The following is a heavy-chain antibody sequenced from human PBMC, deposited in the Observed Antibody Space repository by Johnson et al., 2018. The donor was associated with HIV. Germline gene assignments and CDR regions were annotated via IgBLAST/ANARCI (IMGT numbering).Heavy chain of an antibody. CDR1: GFTFSNAW. D-gene: IGHD6-19*01. V-gene: IGHV3-15*01. Sequence: EVQLVESGGDLVNPGGSLRLSCAASGFTFSNAWMSWVRQAPGKGLEWVGRIKTTSAGGAIDYAAPVKGRFTISRDDSKNILYLEMNSLKTEDTAVYYCTRDTSVYSSGWGDAFDIWGQGTMVTVSS. CDR3: TRDTSVYSSGWGDAFDI. CDR2: IKTTSAGGAI. J-gene: IGHJ3*02.